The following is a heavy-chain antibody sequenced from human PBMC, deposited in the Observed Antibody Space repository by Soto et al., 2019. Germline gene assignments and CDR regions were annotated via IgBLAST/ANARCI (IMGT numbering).Heavy chain of an antibody. J-gene: IGHJ3*01. CDR2: ISSSSSTI. V-gene: IGHV3-48*01. D-gene: IGHD2-2*01. CDR1: GFTFGSYS. Sequence: GGSLRLSCAASGFTFGSYSMNWVRQAPGKGLEWVSYISSSSSTIYYADSVKGRFTISRDNAKNSLYLQMNSLRAEDTAVYYCARMDPFNYGEVPAAAGFDGWGNGTMVTVSS. CDR3: ARMDPFNYGEVPAAAGFDG.